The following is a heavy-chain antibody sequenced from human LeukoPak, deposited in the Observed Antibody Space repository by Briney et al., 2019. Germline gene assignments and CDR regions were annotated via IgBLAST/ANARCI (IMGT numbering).Heavy chain of an antibody. V-gene: IGHV3-21*01. D-gene: IGHD4-17*01. J-gene: IGHJ3*02. CDR2: ISSSSSYI. Sequence: GGSLRLSCAASGFTFSSYSMNWVRQAPGKGLEWVSSISSSSSYIYYADSVKGRFTISRDNAKTSLYLQMNSLRAEDTAVYFCAREGALTVTKDAFDIWGQGTMVTVSS. CDR3: AREGALTVTKDAFDI. CDR1: GFTFSSYS.